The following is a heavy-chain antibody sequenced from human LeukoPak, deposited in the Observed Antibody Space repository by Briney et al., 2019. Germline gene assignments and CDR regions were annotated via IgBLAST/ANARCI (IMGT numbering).Heavy chain of an antibody. V-gene: IGHV4-34*01. D-gene: IGHD6-13*01. CDR1: GGAFSGYY. J-gene: IGHJ5*02. CDR2: INHSGST. CDR3: ARLGSSSWLRDWFDP. Sequence: PSETLSLTCAVYGGAFSGYYWSWIRQPPGRGLEWIGEINHSGSTNYNPSLKSRVTISVDTSKNRFSLKLSSVTAADTAVYYCARLGSSSWLRDWFDPWGQGTLVTVSS.